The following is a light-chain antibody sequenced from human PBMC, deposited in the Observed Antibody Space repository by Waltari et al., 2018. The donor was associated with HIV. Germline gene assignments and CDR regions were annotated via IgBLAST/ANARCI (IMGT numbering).Light chain of an antibody. CDR3: QQYYSTPDT. V-gene: IGKV4-1*01. CDR1: PSVLSSANNKNY. Sequence: DIVMTKSPDSLAVSLGEKAPITCKSRPSVLSSANNKNYLAWYQQKPGQPPKLLIYWASTRESGVPDRFSGSGSGTDFTLTISSLQAEDVAVYYCQQYYSTPDTFGQGTKLEIK. CDR2: WAS. J-gene: IGKJ2*01.